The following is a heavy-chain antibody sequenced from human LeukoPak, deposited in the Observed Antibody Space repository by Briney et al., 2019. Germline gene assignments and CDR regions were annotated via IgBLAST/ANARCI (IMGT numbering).Heavy chain of an antibody. Sequence: GGTLRLSCAASGFTFSSYGMSWVRQAPGKGLEWVSAISHSGGTTYYADSVKGRFTITRDNSKNTLYLQMNSLRAEDTAVYYCAKANVKYCSGGSCFDAFDIWGQGTMVTVSS. D-gene: IGHD2-15*01. J-gene: IGHJ3*02. CDR3: AKANVKYCSGGSCFDAFDI. V-gene: IGHV3-23*01. CDR1: GFTFSSYG. CDR2: ISHSGGTT.